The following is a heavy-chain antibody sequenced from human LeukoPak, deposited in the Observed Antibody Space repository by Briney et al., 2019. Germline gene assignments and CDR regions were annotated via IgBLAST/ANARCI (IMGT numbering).Heavy chain of an antibody. CDR1: GFTFSRYA. J-gene: IGHJ4*02. CDR2: ISYDGSIE. CDR3: ARVGYYSSGPFSYFDY. Sequence: PGRSLRLSCAASGFTFSRYAMHWVRQAPGKGLEWVAVISYDGSIEYYADSVKGRFTISRDRSENTLYLQMNSLRVEDTAVYYCARVGYYSSGPFSYFDYWGQGALVTVSS. V-gene: IGHV3-30-3*01. D-gene: IGHD3-10*01.